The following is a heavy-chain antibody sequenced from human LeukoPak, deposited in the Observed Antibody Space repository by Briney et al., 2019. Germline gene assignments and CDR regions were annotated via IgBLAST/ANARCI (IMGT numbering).Heavy chain of an antibody. J-gene: IGHJ6*03. Sequence: SETLSLTCAVSGGSISSYYWSWIRQPPGKGLEWIGYIYYSGSTNYNPSLKSRVTISVDTSKNQFSLKLSSVTAADTAVYYCARVRTGDYYYYYMDVWGKGTTVTVSS. CDR3: ARVRTGDYYYYYMDV. D-gene: IGHD7-27*01. CDR2: IYYSGST. CDR1: GGSISSYY. V-gene: IGHV4-59*01.